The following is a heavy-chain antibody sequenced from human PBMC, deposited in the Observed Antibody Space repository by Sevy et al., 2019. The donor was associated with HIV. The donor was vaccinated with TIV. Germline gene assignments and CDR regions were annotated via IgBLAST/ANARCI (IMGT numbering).Heavy chain of an antibody. D-gene: IGHD6-13*01. CDR2: ISYDGSNK. J-gene: IGHJ5*02. V-gene: IGHV3-30*03. CDR3: ARGIAVYNWFDP. CDR1: GFTFSSYG. Sequence: GGSLRLSCAASGFTFSSYGMHWVRQAPGKGLEWVAVISYDGSNKYYADSVKGRFTIYRDNSKNTLDLQMNSLRAEDTAVYYCARGIAVYNWFDPWGQGTLVTVSS.